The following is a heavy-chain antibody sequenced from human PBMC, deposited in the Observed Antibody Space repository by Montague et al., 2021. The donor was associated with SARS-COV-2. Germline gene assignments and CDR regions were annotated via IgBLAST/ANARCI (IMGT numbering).Heavy chain of an antibody. CDR1: GVSISSDY. Sequence: SETLSLTCSVSGVSISSDYWSWIRQAPGTGLEWIGYIYYNGGTKYNPSLKSRVTMSVETSKNQFSLRLSSVTAADTAVYYCARTTRIAAAIWFDPWGQGTLVTVSS. CDR3: ARTTRIAAAIWFDP. J-gene: IGHJ5*02. CDR2: IYYNGGT. V-gene: IGHV4-59*08. D-gene: IGHD6-13*01.